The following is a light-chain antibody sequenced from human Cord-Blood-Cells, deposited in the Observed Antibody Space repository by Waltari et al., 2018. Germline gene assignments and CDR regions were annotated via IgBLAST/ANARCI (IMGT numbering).Light chain of an antibody. Sequence: QSALLHPPSVSGSPGQSVTISSSVTRSDVAGSNYVSWYQQHPGKAPKLMIYDVSNRPSGVSNRFSGSKSGNTASLTISGLQAEDEADYYCSSYTSSSTLVFGGGTKLTVL. CDR2: DVS. CDR1: RSDVAGSNY. J-gene: IGLJ3*02. CDR3: SSYTSSSTLV. V-gene: IGLV2-14*01.